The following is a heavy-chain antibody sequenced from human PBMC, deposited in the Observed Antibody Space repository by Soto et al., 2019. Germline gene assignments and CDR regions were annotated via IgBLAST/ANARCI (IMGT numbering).Heavy chain of an antibody. V-gene: IGHV4-59*07. J-gene: IGHJ6*02. CDR2: IYYSGST. CDR1: GGSISSYY. CDR3: AIGWTGNYYAILTCYYSGGMDV. Sequence: DTRSCTGTVCGGSISSYYWSWIRQPPGKGVWGIGYIYYSGSTNYSPSLKSRVNISVDTAKKQFSLKQSSVTAADTAVYWCAIGWTGNYYAILTCYYSGGMDVWVQGTTV. D-gene: IGHD3-9*01.